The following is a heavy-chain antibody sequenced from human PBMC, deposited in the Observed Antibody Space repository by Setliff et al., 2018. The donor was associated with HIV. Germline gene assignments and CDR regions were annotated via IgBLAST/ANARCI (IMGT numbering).Heavy chain of an antibody. J-gene: IGHJ4*02. CDR3: AIATMWFGRLY. V-gene: IGHV4-59*11. D-gene: IGHD3-10*01. Sequence: SETLSLTCTVSGGSITGHYCCWNRQPPGKGLEWIGNIYNGGSTNYNPSLKSRVTISADTSKNQFSLQLRSVTAADTSVYYCAIATMWFGRLYWGQGYLVTVSS. CDR2: IYNGGST. CDR1: GGSITGHY.